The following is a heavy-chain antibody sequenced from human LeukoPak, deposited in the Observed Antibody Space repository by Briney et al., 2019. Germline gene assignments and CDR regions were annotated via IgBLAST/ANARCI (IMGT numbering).Heavy chain of an antibody. CDR1: GFTYDDYA. Sequence: GRSLRLSCAASGFTYDDYAMHWVRHAPGQGLEWVSGIDWNSGSIGYADSVKGRFTISRDNAKNSLYLQMNSLRVEDTAVYYCVKDIAYGSGSLRFDYWGQGTLVTVSS. CDR3: VKDIAYGSGSLRFDY. CDR2: IDWNSGSI. D-gene: IGHD3-10*01. J-gene: IGHJ4*02. V-gene: IGHV3-9*01.